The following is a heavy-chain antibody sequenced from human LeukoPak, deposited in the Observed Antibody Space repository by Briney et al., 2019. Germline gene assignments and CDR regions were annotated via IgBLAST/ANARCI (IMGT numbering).Heavy chain of an antibody. CDR3: ARAWFGEFLFDY. Sequence: SETLSLTCAVYGGSFSGYYWSWIRQPPGKGLEWIGEINHSGSTNYNPSLKSRVTISVDTSKRQFSLKLTSVTAADTAVYYCARAWFGEFLFDYWGQGTLVTVSS. V-gene: IGHV4-34*01. CDR2: INHSGST. D-gene: IGHD3-10*01. J-gene: IGHJ4*02. CDR1: GGSFSGYY.